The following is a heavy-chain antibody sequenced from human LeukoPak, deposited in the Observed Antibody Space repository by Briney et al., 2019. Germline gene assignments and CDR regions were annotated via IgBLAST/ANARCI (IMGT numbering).Heavy chain of an antibody. Sequence: GGSLRLSCAASGFIFSAYWMTWVRQAPGKGLEWVANIKQDGSEKYFVDSVKGRFTISRDNAKNSLYLQMNSLRAEDTAVYYCARVYGGEGGVFDYWGQGTLVTVSS. V-gene: IGHV3-7*01. CDR1: GFIFSAYW. CDR2: IKQDGSEK. J-gene: IGHJ4*02. D-gene: IGHD4-17*01. CDR3: ARVYGGEGGVFDY.